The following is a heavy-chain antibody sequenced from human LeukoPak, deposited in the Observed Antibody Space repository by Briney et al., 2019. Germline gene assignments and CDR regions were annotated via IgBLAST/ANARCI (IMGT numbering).Heavy chain of an antibody. CDR2: IYYSGST. D-gene: IGHD6-13*01. Sequence: PSETLSLTCTVSGDSISSYYWSWIRQPPGKGLEWIGYIYYSGSTDYNPSLKSRVTISVDTSKNQFSLKLSSVTAADTAVYYCARGTARIAAYWGQGTLVTVSS. V-gene: IGHV4-59*01. CDR3: ARGTARIAAY. CDR1: GDSISSYY. J-gene: IGHJ4*02.